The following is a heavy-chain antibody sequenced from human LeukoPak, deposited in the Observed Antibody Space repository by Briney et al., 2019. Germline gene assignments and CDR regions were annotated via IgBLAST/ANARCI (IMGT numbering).Heavy chain of an antibody. CDR1: GYTFTSYD. V-gene: IGHV1-8*03. J-gene: IGHJ6*03. Sequence: GASVKVSCKASGYTFTSYDINWVRQATGQGLEWMGWMNPNSGNTGYAQKFQGRVTITRSTSISTAYMELSSLRSEDTAVYYCARGSLSYGDYHYYYMDVWGKGTTVTVSS. CDR2: MNPNSGNT. CDR3: ARGSLSYGDYHYYYMDV. D-gene: IGHD4-17*01.